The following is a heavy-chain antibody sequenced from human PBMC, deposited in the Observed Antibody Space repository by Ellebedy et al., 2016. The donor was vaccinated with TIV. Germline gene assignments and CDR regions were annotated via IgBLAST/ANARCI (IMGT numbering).Heavy chain of an antibody. CDR3: ARGVWDSSGYFHY. V-gene: IGHV3-33*01. Sequence: GESLKISCAASGFTFSSYGMHWARQAPGKGLEWVAVIWYDGSNKYYADSVKGRFTISRDNSKNSLYLQMNSLRAEDTAVYYCARGVWDSSGYFHYWGQGTLVTVSS. CDR1: GFTFSSYG. CDR2: IWYDGSNK. D-gene: IGHD3-22*01. J-gene: IGHJ4*02.